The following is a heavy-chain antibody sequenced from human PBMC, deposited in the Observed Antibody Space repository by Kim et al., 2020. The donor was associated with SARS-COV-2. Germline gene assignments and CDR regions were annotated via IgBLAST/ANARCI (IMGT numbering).Heavy chain of an antibody. Sequence: GGSLRLSCVAYGFTFSSVERNWVRQAPGKGLEWASYIRSSGSTIYYADTVKGRFTISRDNAKNSLYLQMNSLRAEDTAVYYCERVGRIFGVVIIGAFDIWGQGTMITVSS. D-gene: IGHD3-3*01. CDR3: ERVGRIFGVVIIGAFDI. CDR1: GFTFSSVE. CDR2: IRSSGSTI. V-gene: IGHV3-48*03. J-gene: IGHJ3*02.